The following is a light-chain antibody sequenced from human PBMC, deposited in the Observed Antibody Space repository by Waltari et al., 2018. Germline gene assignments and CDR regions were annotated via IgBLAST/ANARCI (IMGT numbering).Light chain of an antibody. CDR3: QQYYSPPLT. V-gene: IGKV1-27*01. CDR2: AAS. J-gene: IGKJ1*01. CDR1: QDINGS. Sequence: DIQLTQSPSSLSASAGDRVTIACRASQDINGSLAWYQHKPGKAPKLLIYAASTLHSGVPSRFSGSGSGTDFTLTISGLQADDVATYFCQQYYSPPLTFGQGTKVEIK.